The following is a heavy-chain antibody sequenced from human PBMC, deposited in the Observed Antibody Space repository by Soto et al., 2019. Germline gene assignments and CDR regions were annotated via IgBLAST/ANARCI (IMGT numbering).Heavy chain of an antibody. V-gene: IGHV3-23*01. CDR1: QFAFNSYA. CDR3: AKIVVPAASYHFDH. D-gene: IGHD2-2*01. J-gene: IGHJ4*02. CDR2: ISGSGGDT. Sequence: GGSLRLSCAASQFAFNSYAMGWVRQPPGKGLEWVSSISGSGGDTYYADSVKGRFTISRYNSRKTLYLQMNSLRAEDAAIYYCAKIVVPAASYHFDHWGQGALVTVSS.